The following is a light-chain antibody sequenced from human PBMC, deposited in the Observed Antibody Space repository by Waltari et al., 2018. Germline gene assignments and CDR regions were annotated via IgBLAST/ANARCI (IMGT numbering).Light chain of an antibody. CDR2: GNN. V-gene: IGLV1-40*01. J-gene: IGLJ2*01. CDR3: QSYDTNLVV. Sequence: QSVLAQPPSVSGAPGQRVTISCTGSSSNIGAGYDVHWYQQLPGTAPKLLIYGNNNRPSGVPERFSGSKSGTSASLAITGLQAEDEASYYCQSYDTNLVVFGGGTKLTVL. CDR1: SSNIGAGYD.